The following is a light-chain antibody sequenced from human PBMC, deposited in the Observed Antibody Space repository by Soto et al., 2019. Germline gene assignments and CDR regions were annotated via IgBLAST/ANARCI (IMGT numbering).Light chain of an antibody. Sequence: DIQMSQSPSSLSASVGDRVTITCRASQTISIYVNWYQQKSGKAPKLLIYAASTLQSGVPSRFSGSGSDRQFTLIIHSLQPEDFATYFCQQSYSVPLTFGGGTRVEL. CDR3: QQSYSVPLT. J-gene: IGKJ4*01. V-gene: IGKV1-39*01. CDR1: QTISIY. CDR2: AAS.